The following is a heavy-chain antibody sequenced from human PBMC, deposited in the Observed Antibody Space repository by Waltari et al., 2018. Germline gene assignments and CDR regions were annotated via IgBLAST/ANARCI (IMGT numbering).Heavy chain of an antibody. CDR1: GFTFGNYG. J-gene: IGHJ1*01. CDR2: ISDDGLDK. D-gene: IGHD3-22*01. CDR3: AKKDSSGSSFFPH. V-gene: IGHV3-30*18. Sequence: QVQLVESGGGVVQPGRSLRLSCAASGFTFGNYGMHWVRQAPGKGLEWVTIISDDGLDKYYADSVKGRFTISRDNSKNTLYLQMNSLRPEDTAVYYCAKKDSSGSSFFPHWGQGTLVTVSS.